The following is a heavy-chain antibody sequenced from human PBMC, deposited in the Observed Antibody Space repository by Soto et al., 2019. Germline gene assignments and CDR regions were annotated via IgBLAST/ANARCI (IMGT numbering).Heavy chain of an antibody. D-gene: IGHD3-16*01. CDR2: MNPGSGDT. J-gene: IGHJ5*02. CDR3: ARMATFGSLNWFDP. V-gene: IGHV1-8*01. Sequence: ASVKVSCKASGYSFTNDDVSWVRQATGQGLEWMGWMNPGSGDTGYAQKFQGRVTMTRDISIATAYMELSSLRSDDTAIYYCARMATFGSLNWFDPWGQGTLVTVSS. CDR1: GYSFTNDD.